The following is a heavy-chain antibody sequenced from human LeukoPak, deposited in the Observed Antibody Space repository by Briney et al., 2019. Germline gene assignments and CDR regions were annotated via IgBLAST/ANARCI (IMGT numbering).Heavy chain of an antibody. CDR3: AKDLPVDSGYESPIDY. V-gene: IGHV3-30*02. Sequence: PGGSLRLSCAASGFTFSSYGMHWVRQAPGKGLEWVAFIRYDGSNKYYADSVKGRFTISRDNSKNTLYLQMNSLRAEDTAVYYCAKDLPVDSGYESPIDYWGQGTLVTVSS. D-gene: IGHD5-12*01. J-gene: IGHJ4*02. CDR2: IRYDGSNK. CDR1: GFTFSSYG.